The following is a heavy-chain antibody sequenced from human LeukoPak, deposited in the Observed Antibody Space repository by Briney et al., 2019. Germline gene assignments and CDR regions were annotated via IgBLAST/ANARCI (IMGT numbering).Heavy chain of an antibody. D-gene: IGHD6-13*01. Sequence: PSETLSLTCTVSGGSISSYYWSWIRQPPGKGLEWIGYIYYSGSTNYNPPLKSRVTISVDTSKNQFSLKLSSVTAADTAVYYCARHSSSWTPLFDYWGQGTLVTVSS. CDR2: IYYSGST. CDR3: ARHSSSWTPLFDY. J-gene: IGHJ4*02. V-gene: IGHV4-59*08. CDR1: GGSISSYY.